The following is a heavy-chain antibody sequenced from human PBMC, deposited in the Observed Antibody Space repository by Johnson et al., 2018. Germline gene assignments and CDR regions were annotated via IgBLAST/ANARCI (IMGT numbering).Heavy chain of an antibody. Sequence: EVQLVESGGGLVKPGGSLRLSCAASGFTFSDYYMSWIRQAPGEGLEWVSGISGSGDSTYYAESVKGRFTISRDNSKNTLYLQMNSLRAEDTAVYYCAKGGHWLVHYYYMDVWGKGTTVTVSS. D-gene: IGHD6-19*01. CDR3: AKGGHWLVHYYYMDV. CDR1: GFTFSDYY. CDR2: ISGSGDST. J-gene: IGHJ6*03. V-gene: IGHV3-23*04.